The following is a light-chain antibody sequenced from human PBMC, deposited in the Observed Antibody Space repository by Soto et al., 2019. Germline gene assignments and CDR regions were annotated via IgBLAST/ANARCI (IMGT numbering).Light chain of an antibody. V-gene: IGLV2-23*02. CDR2: DVS. Sequence: QSALTQPASVSGSPRQSITISCTGTSSDVGSYDLVSWYQQHPGKAPKLIIYDVSKRPSGVSSRFSGSKSGNTASLTISGLQAEDEADYYCCSYAGSTTYVLGTGTKVTVL. CDR1: SSDVGSYDL. J-gene: IGLJ1*01. CDR3: CSYAGSTTYV.